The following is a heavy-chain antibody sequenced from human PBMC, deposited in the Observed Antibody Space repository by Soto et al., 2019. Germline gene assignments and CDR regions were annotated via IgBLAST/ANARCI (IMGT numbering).Heavy chain of an antibody. CDR2: IYYSGST. CDR3: ARAGGLQEEYFQH. J-gene: IGHJ1*01. CDR1: GGSISSYY. V-gene: IGHV4-59*01. Sequence: PSETLSLTCTVSGGSISSYYWSWIRQPPGKGLEWIGYIYYSGSTNYNPSLKSRVTISVDTSKNQFSLKLSSVTAADTAVYYCARAGGLQEEYFQHWGQGTLVTVSS. D-gene: IGHD4-4*01.